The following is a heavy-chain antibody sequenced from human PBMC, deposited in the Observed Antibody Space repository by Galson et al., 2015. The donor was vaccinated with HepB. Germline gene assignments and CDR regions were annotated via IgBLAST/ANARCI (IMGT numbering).Heavy chain of an antibody. V-gene: IGHV3-30-3*01. J-gene: IGHJ4*02. CDR3: ARENSGTYYGYFDY. Sequence: SLRLSCAASGFTFSHYAMHWVRQAPGKGLEWVATISYDGSNKYYADPVRGRFTISRDNSKNTVSLQMNSLSPEATAVYDCARENSGTYYGYFDYWGQGTLVTVSS. D-gene: IGHD1-26*01. CDR1: GFTFSHYA. CDR2: ISYDGSNK.